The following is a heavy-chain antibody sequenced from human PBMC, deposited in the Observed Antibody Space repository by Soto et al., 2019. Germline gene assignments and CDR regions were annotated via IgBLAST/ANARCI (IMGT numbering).Heavy chain of an antibody. CDR1: GFTFSSYA. D-gene: IGHD6-19*01. CDR2: ISGSGGST. V-gene: IGHV3-23*01. CDR3: AKDLLGGSGWYTSIYYGMDV. J-gene: IGHJ6*02. Sequence: GGSLRLSCAASGFTFSSYAMSWVRQAPGKGLEWVSAISGSGGSTYYADSVKGRFTISRDNSKNTLYLQMNSLRAEDTAVYYCAKDLLGGSGWYTSIYYGMDVWGQGTTVTVSS.